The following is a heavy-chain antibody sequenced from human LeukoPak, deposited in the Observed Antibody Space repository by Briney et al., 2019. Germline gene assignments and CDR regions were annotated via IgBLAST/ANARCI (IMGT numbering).Heavy chain of an antibody. CDR3: ARSTGSTMFIDY. CDR1: GGSISPYY. CDR2: IYYSGNT. J-gene: IGHJ4*02. V-gene: IGHV4-59*01. D-gene: IGHD3-10*02. Sequence: KSSETLSLTCTVSGGSISPYYWSWIRQPPGKGLEWLGYIYYSGNTEYKPSLKSRVAMSVDTSKNQFSLRLSSVTAADMAVYYCARSTGSTMFIDYWGQGTLVTVSS.